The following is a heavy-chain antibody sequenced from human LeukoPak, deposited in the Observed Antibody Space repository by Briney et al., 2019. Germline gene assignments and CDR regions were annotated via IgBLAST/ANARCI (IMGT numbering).Heavy chain of an antibody. V-gene: IGHV3-7*01. D-gene: IGHD1-7*01. CDR3: VSTTGP. Sequence: GGSLRLSCAASGFSFSSYAMSWVRQAPGKGLEWVANIKEDGSEKYYVDSVKGRFTISTDNARNPVFLQMSSLRAEDTAVYYCVSTTGPWGQGTLVTVSS. CDR1: GFSFSSYA. CDR2: IKEDGSEK. J-gene: IGHJ5*02.